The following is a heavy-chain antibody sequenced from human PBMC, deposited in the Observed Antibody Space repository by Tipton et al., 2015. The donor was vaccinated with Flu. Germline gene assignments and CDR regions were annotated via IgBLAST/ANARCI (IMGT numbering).Heavy chain of an antibody. CDR3: ARDSPYDSSGYYSDY. Sequence: TLSLTCTVSGGSISSSSYYWGWIRQPPGKGLEWIGSIFYSGSFSGGSTYYNPSLKSRVTISVGTSKNQFSLKLSSVTAADTAIYYCARDSPYDSSGYYSDYWGQGTQVTVSS. V-gene: IGHV4-39*07. CDR1: GGSISSSSYY. CDR2: IFYSGSFSGGST. J-gene: IGHJ4*02. D-gene: IGHD3-22*01.